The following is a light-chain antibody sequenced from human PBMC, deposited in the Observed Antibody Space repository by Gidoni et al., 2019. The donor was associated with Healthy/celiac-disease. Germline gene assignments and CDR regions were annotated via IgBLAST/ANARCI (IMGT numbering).Light chain of an antibody. CDR3: QQRSNWPPTWT. CDR1: QSVSSY. Sequence: EIELTQSPATLSLSPGERATLSCRASQSVSSYLAWYQQKPGQAPRLLIYDASNRATGFPARFSGSGSGTEFTRTISSLEPEDFAVYYCQQRSNWPPTWTFXQXTKVEIK. CDR2: DAS. V-gene: IGKV3-11*01. J-gene: IGKJ1*01.